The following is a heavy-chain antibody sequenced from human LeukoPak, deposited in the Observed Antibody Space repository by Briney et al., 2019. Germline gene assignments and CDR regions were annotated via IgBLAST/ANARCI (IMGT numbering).Heavy chain of an antibody. CDR2: ISAFNGNT. J-gene: IGHJ6*03. CDR3: AREYCSGGACYGYFYYYMDV. CDR1: GYTFTNFG. D-gene: IGHD2-15*01. V-gene: IGHV1-18*01. Sequence: ASVNVSCKASGYTFTNFGINWVRQAPGQGLEWMGGISAFNGNTHYAQNLQGRVTMTTGTSTSKAYMELRSLRSDDTAVYYCAREYCSGGACYGYFYYYMDVWGKGTTVTVSS.